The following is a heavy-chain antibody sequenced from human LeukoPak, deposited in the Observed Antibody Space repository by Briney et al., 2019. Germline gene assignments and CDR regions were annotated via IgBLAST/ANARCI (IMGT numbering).Heavy chain of an antibody. J-gene: IGHJ4*02. CDR1: GYTFTGYY. V-gene: IGHV1-2*02. D-gene: IGHD1-26*01. Sequence: ASVKVFCKASGYTFTGYYMHWVRQAPGQGLEWMGWINPNSGGTNYAQKFQGRVTMTRDTSISTAYMELSRLRSDDTAVYYCAKGRVGASKLDYWGQGTLVTVSS. CDR3: AKGRVGASKLDY. CDR2: INPNSGGT.